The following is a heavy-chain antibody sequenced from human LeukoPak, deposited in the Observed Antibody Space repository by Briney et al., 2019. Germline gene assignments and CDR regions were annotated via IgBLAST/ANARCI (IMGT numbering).Heavy chain of an antibody. CDR1: GGSIKSHF. D-gene: IGHD1-14*01. CDR3: VRTNPWDLTYYFDY. Sequence: KSSETLSLTCTASGGSIKSHFWSWVRQPPGKRLEWIGYIFHSGSTNYNPSLKSRVTISVDTSKNQFSLRLTSVTAADTAVYYCVRTNPWDLTYYFDYWGQGTLVTVSS. CDR2: IFHSGST. J-gene: IGHJ4*02. V-gene: IGHV4-59*11.